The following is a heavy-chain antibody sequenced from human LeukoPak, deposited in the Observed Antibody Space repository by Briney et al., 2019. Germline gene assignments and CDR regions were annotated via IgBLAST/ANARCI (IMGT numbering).Heavy chain of an antibody. CDR1: GFTFSSYA. Sequence: GSSLRLSCAASGFTFSSYAMNWVRQAPGKGLEWVAVMGGSGGSTYYADSVKGLFTFSRDSSQNTLYLQTSSLTAEDTDVYYCAKKKRELWGIDYWGQGTLVTVSS. V-gene: IGHV3-23*01. CDR2: MGGSGGST. CDR3: AKKKRELWGIDY. D-gene: IGHD1-7*01. J-gene: IGHJ4*02.